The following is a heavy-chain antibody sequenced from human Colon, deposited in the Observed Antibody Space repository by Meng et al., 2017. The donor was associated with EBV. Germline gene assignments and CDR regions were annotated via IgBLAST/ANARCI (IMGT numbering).Heavy chain of an antibody. D-gene: IGHD5-18*01. J-gene: IGHJ4*02. Sequence: QVQVQESGPGLVEPSRXLSLTCPVSGGSMSSGDYFWNWIRQPPGKGLEWIGYSYYSGSTYYNPSLKSRVTISVDTSNNQFSLKLKSVTAADTAVYYCVRYSYGFDYWGQGTMVTVSS. V-gene: IGHV4-30-4*01. CDR2: SYYSGST. CDR3: VRYSYGFDY. CDR1: GGSMSSGDYF.